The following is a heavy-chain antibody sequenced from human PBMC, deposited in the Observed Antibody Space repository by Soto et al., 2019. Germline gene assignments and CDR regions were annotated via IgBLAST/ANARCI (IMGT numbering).Heavy chain of an antibody. Sequence: WETLSLTCTDSGSSITSRNYYWALVRQPPGKGLEWIGNIYYSGETYYHSSFRSRLTVSVDTTKNQFSLKLRSLTAADTAMYYCASLQVTGNFDHWGQGTLVTVSS. CDR3: ASLQVTGNFDH. V-gene: IGHV4-39*01. CDR2: IYYSGET. D-gene: IGHD2-8*02. CDR1: GSSITSRNYY. J-gene: IGHJ4*02.